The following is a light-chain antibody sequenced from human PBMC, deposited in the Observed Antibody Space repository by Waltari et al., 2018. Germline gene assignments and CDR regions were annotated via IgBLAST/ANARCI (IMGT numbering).Light chain of an antibody. V-gene: IGLV1-44*01. Sequence: QSVLTQPPSASGTPGQGVTISCSGGASNIGNNFVNWYQQVPGKAPKLLIYRSDRRPAGVPDRCSGSKSGTSASLAISGLQSEDEADYYCAAWDDSLNGRWVFGGGTKVTVL. J-gene: IGLJ3*02. CDR1: ASNIGNNF. CDR2: RSD. CDR3: AAWDDSLNGRWV.